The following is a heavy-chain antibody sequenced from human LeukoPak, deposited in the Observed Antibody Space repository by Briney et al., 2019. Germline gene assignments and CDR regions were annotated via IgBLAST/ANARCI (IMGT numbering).Heavy chain of an antibody. Sequence: GESLQISCKGSGYSFTSYWIGWVREMPGKGLEWMGIIYPGDSDTRYSPSFQGHVTISADKSIGSAYLQWTSLTASHTAMYYCARLLGWEPQTPPWENWFDPWGHGTLVTLSS. CDR2: IYPGDSDT. CDR1: GYSFTSYW. D-gene: IGHD1-26*01. J-gene: IGHJ5*02. CDR3: ARLLGWEPQTPPWENWFDP. V-gene: IGHV5-51*01.